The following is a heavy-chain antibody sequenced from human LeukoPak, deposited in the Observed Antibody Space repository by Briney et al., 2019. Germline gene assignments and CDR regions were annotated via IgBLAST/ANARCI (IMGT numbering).Heavy chain of an antibody. D-gene: IGHD1-26*01. V-gene: IGHV3-23*01. CDR3: ARDLRELPL. Sequence: GGSLRLSCAASGFTFSNYAMSWVRQAPGKGLEWVSAVSGRDTSTYYTDSVKGRFTISRDNSKNTLYLQMNSLRAEDTAVYYCARDLRELPLWGQGTLVTVSS. J-gene: IGHJ4*02. CDR1: GFTFSNYA. CDR2: VSGRDTST.